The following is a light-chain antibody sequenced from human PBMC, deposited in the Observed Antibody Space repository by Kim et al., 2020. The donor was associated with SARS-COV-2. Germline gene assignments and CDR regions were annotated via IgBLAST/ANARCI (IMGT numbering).Light chain of an antibody. CDR1: QSITTY. CDR3: QQSYRTRLT. CDR2: GAS. V-gene: IGKV1-39*01. Sequence: DIQMTQSPSYLSASVGDRVTIACRTSQSITTYLNWYQQKPGEAPSLLIYGASTLRSGVPSRFSGSGSGTEFTLSISSLQPEDSATYYCQQSYRTRLTFGGGTKLEI. J-gene: IGKJ4*01.